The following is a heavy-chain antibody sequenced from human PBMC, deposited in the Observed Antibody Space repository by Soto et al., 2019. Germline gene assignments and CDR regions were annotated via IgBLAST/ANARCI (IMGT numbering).Heavy chain of an antibody. Sequence: QVQLVQSGAEVKKPGSSVKVSCKASGGTFSSYAISWVRQAPGQGLEWMGGIIPIFGTANYAQKFQGRVTITADDSTSTDYMELSSLRSEDPAVYYCASHLAARTRLIYYYGMDVWGKGTKVTVSS. J-gene: IGHJ6*04. CDR2: IIPIFGTA. CDR1: GGTFSSYA. V-gene: IGHV1-69*01. D-gene: IGHD6-6*01. CDR3: ASHLAARTRLIYYYGMDV.